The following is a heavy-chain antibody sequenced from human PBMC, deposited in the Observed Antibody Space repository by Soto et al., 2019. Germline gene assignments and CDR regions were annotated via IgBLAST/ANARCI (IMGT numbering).Heavy chain of an antibody. CDR3: ARVGWTSLTFFDP. Sequence: GSLRLSCAASGFPFSVYYMIWIRQAPGKGLEWLSYITDSGSTIYYADSVKGRFTISRDNAKNSLYLQMNSLRAEDTAVYYCARVGWTSLTFFDPWGQGTLVTISS. V-gene: IGHV3-11*01. D-gene: IGHD4-17*01. CDR1: GFPFSVYY. CDR2: ITDSGSTI. J-gene: IGHJ5*02.